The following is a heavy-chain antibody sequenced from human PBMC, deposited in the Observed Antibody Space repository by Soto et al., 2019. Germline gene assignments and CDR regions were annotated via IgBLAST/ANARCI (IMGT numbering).Heavy chain of an antibody. CDR2: IGPTEAHAP. CDR3: AKDAIPYNGRDDAFDL. CDR1: GYPFGDYA. Sequence: GGSLRLSCVASGYPFGDYAMRWVRQAPGKGLEWVSAIGPTEAHAPAYAASVKGRFTISRDNSRNILYLQMTNLRAEDTGGYYCAKDAIPYNGRDDAFDLWGQGTMVTVSS. D-gene: IGHD2-2*02. V-gene: IGHV3-23*01. J-gene: IGHJ3*01.